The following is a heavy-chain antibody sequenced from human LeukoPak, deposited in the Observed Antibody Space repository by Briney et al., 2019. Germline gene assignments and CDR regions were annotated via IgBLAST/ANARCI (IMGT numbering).Heavy chain of an antibody. Sequence: GGSLRLSCAASGFTFDDYAMHWVRQAPGKGLEWVSGISWNSGSIGYADSVKGRFTISRENAKNSLYLQMNSLRAEDMALYYCAKVGRPGYCSGGSCYLFDYWGQGTLVTVSS. CDR3: AKVGRPGYCSGGSCYLFDY. CDR2: ISWNSGSI. CDR1: GFTFDDYA. V-gene: IGHV3-9*03. D-gene: IGHD2-15*01. J-gene: IGHJ4*02.